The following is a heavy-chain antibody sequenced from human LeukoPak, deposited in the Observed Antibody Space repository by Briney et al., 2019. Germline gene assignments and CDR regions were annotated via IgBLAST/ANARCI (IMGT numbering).Heavy chain of an antibody. D-gene: IGHD4-17*01. CDR1: GFTFSSYG. CDR2: ISYDGSNK. Sequence: QSGGPLRLSCAASGFTFSSYGMHWVRQAPGKGLEWVAVISYDGSNKYYADSVKGRFTISRDNSKNTLYLQMNSLRAEDTAVYYCAKDLPDDHYGDYGDYWGQGTLVTVSS. J-gene: IGHJ4*02. CDR3: AKDLPDDHYGDYGDY. V-gene: IGHV3-30*18.